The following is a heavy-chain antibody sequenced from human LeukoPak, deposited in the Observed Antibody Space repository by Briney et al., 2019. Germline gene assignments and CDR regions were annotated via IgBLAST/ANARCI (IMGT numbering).Heavy chain of an antibody. CDR1: GFTFTNYV. Sequence: GGSLRLSCAASGFTFTNYVMSWVRQPPGKGLEWVSTITGSGGTTYYADSVKGRFTISRDNSKNTVYLQMNSLRGDDTAVYYCARESGYDYGRYFYYMDVWGKGTTVTVSS. J-gene: IGHJ6*03. CDR3: ARESGYDYGRYFYYMDV. CDR2: ITGSGGTT. V-gene: IGHV3-23*01. D-gene: IGHD5-18*01.